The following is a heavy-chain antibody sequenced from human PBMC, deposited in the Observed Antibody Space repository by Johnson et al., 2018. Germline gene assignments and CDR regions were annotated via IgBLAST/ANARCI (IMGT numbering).Heavy chain of an antibody. D-gene: IGHD3-16*01. CDR1: GFTFSTYG. J-gene: IGHJ6*03. CDR3: AKWGGYYYYMDV. Sequence: QVQLVQSGGGVVQPGRSLRLSCAASGFTFSTYGMHWVRQAPGKGLEWVAVISYDGSNKYYADSVKGRFTISRDNSKNTLYLQMNSLRAEDTAVYYCAKWGGYYYYMDVWGKGTTVTVSS. CDR2: ISYDGSNK. V-gene: IGHV3-30*18.